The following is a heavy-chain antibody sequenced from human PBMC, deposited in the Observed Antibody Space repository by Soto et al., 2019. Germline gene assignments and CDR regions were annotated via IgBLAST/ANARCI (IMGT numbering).Heavy chain of an antibody. V-gene: IGHV1-18*01. CDR2: ISAYNGNT. Sequence: GASVKVSCKASGYTFTSYGISWVRQAPGQGLEWMGWISAYNGNTNYAQKLQGRVTMTTDTSTSTAYMELRSLRSDDTAVYYCGRGKPRYCSGGSCMYYFDYWGQGTLVTVSS. J-gene: IGHJ4*02. CDR1: GYTFTSYG. CDR3: GRGKPRYCSGGSCMYYFDY. D-gene: IGHD2-15*01.